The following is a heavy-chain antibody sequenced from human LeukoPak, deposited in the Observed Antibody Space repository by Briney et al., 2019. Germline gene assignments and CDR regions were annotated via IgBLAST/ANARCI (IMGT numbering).Heavy chain of an antibody. CDR3: AKSQCSSTSCYTRMRGFYYYYMDV. CDR1: GFTFSSYA. V-gene: IGHV3-23*01. CDR2: ISGSGGST. D-gene: IGHD2-2*02. Sequence: GGSLTLSCAASGFTFSSYAMSWVRQAPGKGLEGVSAISGSGGSTYYADSVKGRFTISRDNSKNTLYLQMNSLRGEDTSVYYCAKSQCSSTSCYTRMRGFYYYYMDVWGKGTTVTVSS. J-gene: IGHJ6*03.